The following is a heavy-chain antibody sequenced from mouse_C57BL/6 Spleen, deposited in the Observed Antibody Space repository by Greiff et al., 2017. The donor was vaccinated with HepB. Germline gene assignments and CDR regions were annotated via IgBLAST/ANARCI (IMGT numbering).Heavy chain of an antibody. J-gene: IGHJ4*01. CDR3: ARMGSNPYYYAMDY. CDR2: ISGGGGNT. Sequence: EVMLVESGGGLVKPGGSLKLSCAASGFTFSSYTMSWVRQTPEKRLEWVATISGGGGNTYYPDSVKGRFTISRDNAKNTLYLQMSSLRSEDTALYYCARMGSNPYYYAMDYWGQGTSVTVSS. V-gene: IGHV5-9*01. D-gene: IGHD2-5*01. CDR1: GFTFSSYT.